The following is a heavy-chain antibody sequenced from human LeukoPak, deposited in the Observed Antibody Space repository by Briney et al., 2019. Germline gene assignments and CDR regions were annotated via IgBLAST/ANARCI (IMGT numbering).Heavy chain of an antibody. CDR1: GGSFSGYY. D-gene: IGHD2-2*01. CDR2: IYYSGST. V-gene: IGHV4-34*01. CDR3: ARDSAVVPAYWFDP. Sequence: SETLSLTCAVYGGSFSGYYWGWIRQPPGKGLEWIGSIYYSGSTYYNPSLKSRVTISVDTSKNQFSLKLSSVTAADTAVYYCARDSAVVPAYWFDPWGQGTLVTVSS. J-gene: IGHJ5*02.